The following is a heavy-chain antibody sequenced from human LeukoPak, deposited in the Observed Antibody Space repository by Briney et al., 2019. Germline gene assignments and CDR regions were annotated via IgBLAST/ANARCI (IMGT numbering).Heavy chain of an antibody. D-gene: IGHD6-6*01. CDR1: LGSISSGSYY. CDR2: IYTSGST. V-gene: IGHV4-61*02. Sequence: PSETLSLTCTVCLGSISSGSYYWSWIRQPAGKGLEWIGRIYTSGSTNYNPSLKSRVTISVDTSKNQFSLKLSSVTAADTAVYYCARERVIAARPHFIYYYYMDVWGKGTTVTVSS. J-gene: IGHJ6*03. CDR3: ARERVIAARPHFIYYYYMDV.